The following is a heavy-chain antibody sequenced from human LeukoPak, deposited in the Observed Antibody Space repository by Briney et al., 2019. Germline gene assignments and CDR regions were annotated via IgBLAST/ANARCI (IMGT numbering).Heavy chain of an antibody. CDR2: ISGDGTIT. V-gene: IGHV3-43*02. CDR3: AKDTPLFYHYYGIDV. Sequence: GGSLRLSCAASGFTVSSNYMSWVRQAPGKGLEWVSLISGDGTITYYADSVKGRFTISRDNSKNSLFLEMNSLRSEDTALYYCAKDTPLFYHYYGIDVWGQGTTVTVSS. CDR1: GFTVSSNY. J-gene: IGHJ6*02.